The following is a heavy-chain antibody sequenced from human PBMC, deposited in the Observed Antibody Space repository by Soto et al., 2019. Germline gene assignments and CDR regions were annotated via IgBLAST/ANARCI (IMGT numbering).Heavy chain of an antibody. J-gene: IGHJ4*02. CDR3: ARGAY. V-gene: IGHV4-39*01. CDR2: IYYSGST. D-gene: IGHD3-16*01. CDR1: GGSISSSSYY. Sequence: XATLALTCTVSGGSISSSSYYWGWIRQPPGKGLEWIGSIYYSGSTYYNPSLKSRVTISVETSKNQFSLKLSSVTAADTAVYYCARGAYWGQGTLVTVSS.